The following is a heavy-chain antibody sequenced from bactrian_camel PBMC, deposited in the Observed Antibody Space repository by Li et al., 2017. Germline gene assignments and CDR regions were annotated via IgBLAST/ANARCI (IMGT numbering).Heavy chain of an antibody. J-gene: IGHJ4*01. CDR2: IGPDGMT. CDR1: GHGIRRHC. D-gene: IGHD5*01. V-gene: IGHV3S55*01. CDR3: AATSDGWFGFWEH. Sequence: HVQLVESGGGSAQAGGSLRLSCAASGHGIRRHCMAWFRQAPGKAREGVAAIGPDGMTSYVDSVKSRITISRDDAVKTVTLQMNSLKADDTALYYCAATSDGWFGFWEHWGKGTQVTVS.